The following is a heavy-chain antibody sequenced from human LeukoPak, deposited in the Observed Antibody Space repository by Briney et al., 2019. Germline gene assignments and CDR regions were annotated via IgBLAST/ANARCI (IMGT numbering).Heavy chain of an antibody. D-gene: IGHD2-2*01. V-gene: IGHV3-7*01. J-gene: IGHJ4*02. CDR2: IKQDGSEK. Sequence: PGGSLRLSCAASGFTFSSYWMSWVRQAPGKGLEWVANIKQDGSEKYYVDSVKGRFTISRDNSKNTVYLQMNSLRAEDTAVYYCAKGDPGDIVVVPAANGVGYWGQGTLVTVSS. CDR1: GFTFSSYW. CDR3: AKGDPGDIVVVPAANGVGY.